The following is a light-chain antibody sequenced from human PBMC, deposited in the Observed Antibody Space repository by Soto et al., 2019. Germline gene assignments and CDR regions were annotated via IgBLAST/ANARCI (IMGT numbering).Light chain of an antibody. Sequence: QSALTQPASVSGSPGQSITISCTGTSSXVGGSNYVSWYQHHPGKAPKLMIYEVSNRPSGVSNRFSGSKSGNTASLTISGLQAEDEADYYCSSYTSSSTLYVFGTGTKLTVL. CDR2: EVS. CDR1: SSXVGGSNY. V-gene: IGLV2-14*01. CDR3: SSYTSSSTLYV. J-gene: IGLJ1*01.